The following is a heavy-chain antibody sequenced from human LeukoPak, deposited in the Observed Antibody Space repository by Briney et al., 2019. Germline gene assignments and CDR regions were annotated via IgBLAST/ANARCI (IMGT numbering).Heavy chain of an antibody. J-gene: IGHJ4*02. CDR1: GGSISSGDYY. CDR2: IYYSGST. D-gene: IGHD4-17*01. Sequence: SSETLSLTCTVSGGSISSGDYYWSWIREPPGKGLEWIGYIYYSGSTYYNPSLKSRVTISVDTSKNQFSLKLSSVTAADTAVYYCARGIVGYGDYWDYFDYWGQGTLVTVSS. V-gene: IGHV4-30-4*02. CDR3: ARGIVGYGDYWDYFDY.